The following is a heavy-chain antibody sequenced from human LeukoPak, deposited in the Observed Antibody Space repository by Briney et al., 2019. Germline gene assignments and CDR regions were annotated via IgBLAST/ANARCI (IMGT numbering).Heavy chain of an antibody. CDR2: ISGDSDNK. V-gene: IGHV3-43*02. CDR3: AIAYESGSFYRAFAY. Sequence: GGSLRLSCAASGFNVAAFAMYWVRQPPGKSLEWVSLISGDSDNKYSAASVKGRFAISRDNSKNSLYLQMNSLTTEDTALYYCAIAYESGSFYRAFAYWGQGALVTVSS. D-gene: IGHD3-10*01. J-gene: IGHJ4*02. CDR1: GFNVAAFA.